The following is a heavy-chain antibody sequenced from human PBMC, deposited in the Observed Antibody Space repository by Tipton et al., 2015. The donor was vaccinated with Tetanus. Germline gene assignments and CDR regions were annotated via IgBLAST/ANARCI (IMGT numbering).Heavy chain of an antibody. V-gene: IGHV4-61*01. D-gene: IGHD1-26*01. CDR2: IYYSGST. Sequence: LRLSCTVSGGSVSSGSYYWSWIRQPPGKGLEWIGYIYYSGSTNYNPSLKSRVTTSVDTSKNQFSLKLSSVTAADTAVYYCARHSGSYPFDYWGQGTLVTVSS. J-gene: IGHJ4*02. CDR1: GGSVSSGSYY. CDR3: ARHSGSYPFDY.